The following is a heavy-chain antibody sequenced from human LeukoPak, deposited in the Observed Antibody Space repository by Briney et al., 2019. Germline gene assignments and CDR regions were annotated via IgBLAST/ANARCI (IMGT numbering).Heavy chain of an antibody. CDR1: GGSVSGYY. V-gene: IGHV4-59*02. CDR3: ARIHRYCSGGACYVLDN. D-gene: IGHD2-15*01. CDR2: VYYSGST. Sequence: PSETLSLTCVVSGGSVSGYYWGWIRQPPGRGLEWIGYVYYSGSTNYNPSFKSRITISVDTSRNQFSLQLSSVTAADRAVYYCARIHRYCSGGACYVLDNWGQGTLVAVSS. J-gene: IGHJ4*02.